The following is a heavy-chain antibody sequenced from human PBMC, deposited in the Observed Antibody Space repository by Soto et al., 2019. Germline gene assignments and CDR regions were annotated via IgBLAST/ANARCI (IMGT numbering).Heavy chain of an antibody. CDR2: ISSSSSDI. CDR3: ARDLSADVVVPAALSY. CDR1: GFSFRSYS. Sequence: GGSLRLSCEVSGFSFRSYSMNWVRQAPGKGPEWVSCISSSSSDIHYADSVKGRFVISRDNAKNSLYLQMNSLRVEDTAVYYSARDLSADVVVPAALSYWGQGTLVTVSS. D-gene: IGHD2-2*01. J-gene: IGHJ4*02. V-gene: IGHV3-21*01.